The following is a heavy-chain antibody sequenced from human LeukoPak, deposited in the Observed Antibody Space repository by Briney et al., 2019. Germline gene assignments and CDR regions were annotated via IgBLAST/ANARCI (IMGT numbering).Heavy chain of an antibody. CDR1: GFTFSSYS. CDR2: IRYTGET. J-gene: IGHJ5*02. CDR3: ARDAGNSGYGCDL. Sequence: GSLRLSCAASGFTFSSYSMNWVRQAPGKGLEWVSHIRYTGETFYADSVKGRFTISKDNARNSLYLQMNDLRGEDTAIYYCARDAGNSGYGCDLWGQGTLVTVSS. V-gene: IGHV3-48*01. D-gene: IGHD5-12*01.